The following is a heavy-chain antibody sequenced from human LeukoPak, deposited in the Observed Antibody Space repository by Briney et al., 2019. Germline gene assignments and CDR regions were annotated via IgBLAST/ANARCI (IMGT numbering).Heavy chain of an antibody. J-gene: IGHJ3*02. CDR2: IYSGGST. CDR3: AREGLTLAFDI. V-gene: IGHV3-53*01. CDR1: GFTVSSNY. D-gene: IGHD3-22*01. Sequence: PGGSLRLSCAASGFTVSSNYMSWVRQAPGKELEWVSVIYSGGSTYYADSVKGRFTISRDNSKNTLYLQMNSLRAEDTAVYYCAREGLTLAFDIWGQGTMVTVSS.